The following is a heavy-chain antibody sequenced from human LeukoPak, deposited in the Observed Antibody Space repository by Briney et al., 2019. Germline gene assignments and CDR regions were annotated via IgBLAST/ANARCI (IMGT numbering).Heavy chain of an antibody. V-gene: IGHV4-59*01. Sequence: SETLSLTCTVSGGSIRTYYWSWIRQPPGKGLEWIGYISYSGSTNYNPSLNSQITISVDTSKNQFSLKLRSVTAADTAVYYCARMKGDYWGQGTLVTVSS. CDR2: ISYSGST. CDR3: ARMKGDY. J-gene: IGHJ4*02. CDR1: GGSIRTYY.